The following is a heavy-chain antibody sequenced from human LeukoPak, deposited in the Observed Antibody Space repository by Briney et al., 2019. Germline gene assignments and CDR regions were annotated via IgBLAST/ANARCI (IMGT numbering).Heavy chain of an antibody. V-gene: IGHV4-38-2*01. CDR3: ARAGAAAGTKYYYYYYMDV. D-gene: IGHD6-13*01. CDR2: IYHSGST. CDR1: GFTFSNYW. Sequence: GSLRLSCAASGFTFSNYWMTWVRQAPGKGLEWIGSIYHSGSTYYNPSLKSRVTISVDTSKNQFSLKLSSVTAADTAVYYCARAGAAAGTKYYYYYYMDVWGKGTTVTVSS. J-gene: IGHJ6*03.